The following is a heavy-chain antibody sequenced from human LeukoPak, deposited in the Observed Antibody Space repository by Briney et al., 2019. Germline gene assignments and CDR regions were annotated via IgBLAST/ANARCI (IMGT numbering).Heavy chain of an antibody. CDR1: GASISNSY. Sequence: PSETLSLTCTVSGASISNSYCTWIRQSAGEGLEWIGRMSSGGSTTYNPSFKGRVTMSLDTSKRQFSLNLSSVTATDTAVYYCARDQTYYVSSGYYYVTYLQHWGQGILVTVSS. J-gene: IGHJ1*01. CDR3: ARDQTYYVSSGYYYVTYLQH. V-gene: IGHV4-4*07. D-gene: IGHD3-22*01. CDR2: MSSGGST.